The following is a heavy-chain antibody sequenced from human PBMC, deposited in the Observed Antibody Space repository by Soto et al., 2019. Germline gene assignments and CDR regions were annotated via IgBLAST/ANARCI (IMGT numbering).Heavy chain of an antibody. J-gene: IGHJ6*02. CDR1: GGTFSSYA. Sequence: QVQLVQSGAEVKKPGSSVKVSCKASGGTFSSYAISWVRQAPGQGLEWMGGIIPIFGTANYAQKFQGRVTITADESTSTAYMELSSLRSEDTAVYYCASQTTTGYSSGWYSYYYYGMDVWGQGTTVTVSS. CDR3: ASQTTTGYSSGWYSYYYYGMDV. V-gene: IGHV1-69*01. D-gene: IGHD6-19*01. CDR2: IIPIFGTA.